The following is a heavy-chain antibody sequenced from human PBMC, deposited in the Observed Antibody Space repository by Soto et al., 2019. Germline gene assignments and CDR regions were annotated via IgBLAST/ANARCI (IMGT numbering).Heavy chain of an antibody. J-gene: IGHJ6*03. Sequence: SETLSLTCTVSGGSISSYYWSWIRQPPGKGLEWIGYIYYSGSTNHNPSLKSRVTISVDTSKNQFSLKLSSVTAADTAVYYCAGGIAARYYYYYYMDVWGKGTTVTVSS. CDR3: AGGIAARYYYYYYMDV. V-gene: IGHV4-59*08. D-gene: IGHD6-6*01. CDR2: IYYSGST. CDR1: GGSISSYY.